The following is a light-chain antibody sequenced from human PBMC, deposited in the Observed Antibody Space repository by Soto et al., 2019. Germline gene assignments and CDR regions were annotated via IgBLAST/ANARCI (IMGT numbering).Light chain of an antibody. CDR3: QKYSSYPFT. J-gene: IGKJ3*01. CDR2: AAS. CDR1: QGIDTS. V-gene: IGKV1-27*01. Sequence: DIHMTQSPSSLSASVRDRVTITCRASQGIDTSLAWYQQKPGEVPRRLIYAASTLQSGVPSRCSGSGSGTDFTLTISSLQPEDVATYYCQKYSSYPFTFGPGTKVDIK.